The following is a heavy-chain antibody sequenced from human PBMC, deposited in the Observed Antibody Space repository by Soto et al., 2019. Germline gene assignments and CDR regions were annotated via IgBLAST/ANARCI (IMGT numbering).Heavy chain of an antibody. CDR3: ARIGLGMVRGVITHYYYYGMDV. CDR2: IYYSGST. CDR1: GGAIGGYY. V-gene: IGHV4-59*05. Sequence: KTSETLSLTCSLSGGAIGGYYWSWIRRHPGKGLEWIGSIYYSGSTYYNTSLKSRVTISVDTSKNQLSLKLSSVTAADTAVYYCARIGLGMVRGVITHYYYYGMDVWGQGTTVTVSS. J-gene: IGHJ6*02. D-gene: IGHD3-10*01.